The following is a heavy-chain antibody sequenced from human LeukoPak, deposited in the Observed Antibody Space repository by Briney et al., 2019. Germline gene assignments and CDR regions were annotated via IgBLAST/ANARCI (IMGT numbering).Heavy chain of an antibody. J-gene: IGHJ4*02. CDR2: IYHSGST. CDR1: GGSISSGGYS. Sequence: SETLSLTCAVSGGSISSGGYSWSWIRQPPGKGLEWIGYIYHSGSTYYNPSLKSRVTISVDRSKNQFSLKLSSVTAADTAVYYCARGGYYDSSGYYDYWGQGTLVTVSS. D-gene: IGHD3-22*01. V-gene: IGHV4-30-2*01. CDR3: ARGGYYDSSGYYDY.